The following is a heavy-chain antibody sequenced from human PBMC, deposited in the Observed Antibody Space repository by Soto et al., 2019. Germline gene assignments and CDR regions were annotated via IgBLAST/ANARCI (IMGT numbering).Heavy chain of an antibody. V-gene: IGHV4-59*08. Sequence: QVQLQESGPGLVKPSETLSLTCTVSGGSISNFYWTWIRQPPGKGLEWIGNVHYSGSTNYNPSLKSRVNTSVHTATTQLSLNLSSVTAADTAVYHCARHKDAGSARGGMDVWGQGTTVTVSS. CDR3: ARHKDAGSARGGMDV. D-gene: IGHD6-25*01. J-gene: IGHJ6*02. CDR1: GGSISNFY. CDR2: VHYSGST.